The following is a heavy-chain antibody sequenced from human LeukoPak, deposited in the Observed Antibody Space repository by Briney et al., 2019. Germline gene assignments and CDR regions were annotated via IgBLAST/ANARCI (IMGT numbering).Heavy chain of an antibody. J-gene: IGHJ4*02. Sequence: ASVKVSCKASGYTFTSSSISWVRQAPGQGLEWMGWISAYNGNTVSAQKVKGRVTMATDTSTSTAYMELRSLKSDDTAVYYCASASYCSDGSCYSDYWGQGTLVTVSS. D-gene: IGHD2-15*01. V-gene: IGHV1-18*01. CDR1: GYTFTSSS. CDR3: ASASYCSDGSCYSDY. CDR2: ISAYNGNT.